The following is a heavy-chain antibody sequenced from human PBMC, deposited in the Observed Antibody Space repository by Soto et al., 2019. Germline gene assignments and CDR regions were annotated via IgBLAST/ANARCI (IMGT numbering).Heavy chain of an antibody. V-gene: IGHV3-11*03. CDR1: GFTFSDYY. CDR2: ISSSSSYT. Sequence: GGSLRLSCAASGFTFSDYYMSWIRQAPGKGLEWVSYISSSSSYTYYVDSVKGRFTISRDNSENTLYLQMNSLRADDTAVYYCARGWGSGWLEFFDSWGQGALVTVSS. CDR3: ARGWGSGWLEFFDS. J-gene: IGHJ4*02. D-gene: IGHD6-19*01.